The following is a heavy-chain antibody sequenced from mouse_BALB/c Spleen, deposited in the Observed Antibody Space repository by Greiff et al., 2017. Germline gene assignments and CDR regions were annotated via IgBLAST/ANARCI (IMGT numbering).Heavy chain of an antibody. J-gene: IGHJ2*01. CDR1: GFTFTDYY. Sequence: EVMLVESGGGLVQPGGSLRLSCATSGFTFTDYYMSWVRQPPGKALEWFGFIRNKANGYTTEYSASVKGRFTISRDNSQSILYLQMNTLRAEDSATYYCARDIIPSITTLSFDYWGQGTTLTVSS. CDR3: ARDIIPSITTLSFDY. CDR2: IRNKANGYTT. V-gene: IGHV7-3*02. D-gene: IGHD1-1*01.